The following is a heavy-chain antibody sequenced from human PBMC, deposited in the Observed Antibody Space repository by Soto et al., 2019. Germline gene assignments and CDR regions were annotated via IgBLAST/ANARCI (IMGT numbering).Heavy chain of an antibody. CDR3: ARDDIVVVPAANYYYYYGMDV. D-gene: IGHD2-2*01. CDR2: IYTSGST. CDR1: GGSISSGGYY. Sequence: SETLSLTCTVSGGSISSGGYYWSWIRQPAGKGLEWIGRIYTSGSTNYNPSLKSRVTMSVDTSKNQFSLKLSSVTAADTAVYYCARDDIVVVPAANYYYYYGMDVWGQGTTVTVSS. V-gene: IGHV4-61*02. J-gene: IGHJ6*02.